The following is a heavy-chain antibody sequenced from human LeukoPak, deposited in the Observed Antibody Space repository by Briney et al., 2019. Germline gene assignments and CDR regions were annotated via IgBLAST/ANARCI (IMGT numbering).Heavy chain of an antibody. CDR1: GGSISTYY. CDR3: ARGARAGYNLEPFDY. J-gene: IGHJ4*02. CDR2: IYYSGST. V-gene: IGHV4-59*08. D-gene: IGHD5-24*01. Sequence: PSETLSLTCTVSGGSISTYYWSWIRQPPGKGLEWIGYIYYSGSTKYNPSLKSRVTISVDTSKNQFSLKLSSVTAAETAVYYCARGARAGYNLEPFDYWGQGTLVTVSS.